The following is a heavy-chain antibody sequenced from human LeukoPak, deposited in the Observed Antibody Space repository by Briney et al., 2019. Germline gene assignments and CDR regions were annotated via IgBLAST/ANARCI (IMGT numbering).Heavy chain of an antibody. CDR2: INHSGST. CDR3: ARGLRFLEWKHFNWFDP. J-gene: IGHJ5*02. CDR1: GGSISSGGYY. Sequence: SETLSLTCTVSGGSISSGGYYWSWIRQPPGKGLEWIGEINHSGSTNYNPSLKSRVTISVDTSKNQFSLKLSSVTAADTAVYYCARGLRFLEWKHFNWFDPWGQGTLVTVSS. D-gene: IGHD3-3*01. V-gene: IGHV4-39*07.